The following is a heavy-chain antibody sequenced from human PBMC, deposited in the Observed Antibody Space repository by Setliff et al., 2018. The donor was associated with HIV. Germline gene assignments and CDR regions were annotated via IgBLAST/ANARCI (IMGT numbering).Heavy chain of an antibody. CDR2: IIPIFGTA. Sequence: SVKVSCKASGYTFTSYGISWVRQAPGQGLEWMGGIIPIFGTANYAQKFQGRVTITTDESTSTAYMELSSLRSEDTAVYYCARDGKAMTTVDNWFDPWGQGTLVTVSS. D-gene: IGHD4-17*01. CDR3: ARDGKAMTTVDNWFDP. V-gene: IGHV1-69*05. CDR1: GYTFTSYG. J-gene: IGHJ5*02.